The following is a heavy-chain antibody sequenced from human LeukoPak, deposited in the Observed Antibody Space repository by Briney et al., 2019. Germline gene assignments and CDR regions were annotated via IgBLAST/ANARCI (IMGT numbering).Heavy chain of an antibody. J-gene: IGHJ3*02. CDR2: IYASGST. D-gene: IGHD3-16*01. CDR3: ARGNDPNASDI. CDR1: GGSISSYY. V-gene: IGHV4-4*07. Sequence: SETLSLTCTVSGGSISSYYWSWIRQPAGKGLEWIGRIYASGSTNYNPSLKSRVTISVDTSKNQFSLKLSSVTAADTAVYYCARGNDPNASDIWGQGTMVTVSS.